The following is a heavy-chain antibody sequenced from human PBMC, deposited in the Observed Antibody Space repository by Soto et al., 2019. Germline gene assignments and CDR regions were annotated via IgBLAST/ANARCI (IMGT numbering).Heavy chain of an antibody. V-gene: IGHV1-46*03. CDR2: INPSGGST. CDR3: ARGYCSSTSCYPSPFDY. D-gene: IGHD2-2*01. Sequence: QVQLVQSGAEVKKPGASVKVSCKASGYTFTSYYMHWVRQAPGQGLEWMGIINPSGGSTSYAQKCQGRVTMTRDTSTSTVYMELSSLRSEDTAVYYCARGYCSSTSCYPSPFDYWGQGTLVTVSS. CDR1: GYTFTSYY. J-gene: IGHJ4*02.